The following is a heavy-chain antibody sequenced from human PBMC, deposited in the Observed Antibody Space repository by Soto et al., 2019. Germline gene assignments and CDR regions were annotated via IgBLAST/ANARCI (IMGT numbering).Heavy chain of an antibody. D-gene: IGHD4-4*01. CDR2: IVVGSGNT. CDR1: GFTFTSSS. CDR3: AAVPVTRYYYYYGMDV. J-gene: IGHJ6*02. Sequence: SVKVSCKPSGFTFTSSSVQWVRQARGQRLEWIGWIVVGSGNTNYAQKFQERVTITRDMSTSTAYMELSSLRSEDTAVYYCAAVPVTRYYYYYGMDVWGQGTTVTAP. V-gene: IGHV1-58*01.